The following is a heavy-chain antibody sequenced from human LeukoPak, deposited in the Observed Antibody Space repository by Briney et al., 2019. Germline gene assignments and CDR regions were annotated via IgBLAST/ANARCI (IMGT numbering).Heavy chain of an antibody. Sequence: GGSLRLSCAASGFTFSSYALSWVRQAPGKGLEWVSSFGGSGGTTYYADSVKGRFTISRDNTNNTVYPQMNSLRAEDTAVYYCAKAYSYRDIVVVPAAANWFDPWGQGTLVTVSS. D-gene: IGHD2-2*01. V-gene: IGHV3-23*01. CDR1: GFTFSSYA. CDR2: FGGSGGTT. J-gene: IGHJ5*02. CDR3: AKAYSYRDIVVVPAAANWFDP.